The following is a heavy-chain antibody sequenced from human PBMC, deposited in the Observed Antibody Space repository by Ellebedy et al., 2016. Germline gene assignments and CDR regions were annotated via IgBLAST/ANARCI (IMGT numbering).Heavy chain of an antibody. CDR1: GYTFTAYY. Sequence: SVKVSCXASGYTFTAYYMHWVRQAPGQGPEWMGAIIPVFRTPNYAQKFQGRVTITADESTSTAYMELSSLTSEDTAVYYCTWGGSHYDAFDVWGQGTMVTVSS. D-gene: IGHD1-26*01. CDR3: TWGGSHYDAFDV. V-gene: IGHV1-69*13. CDR2: IIPVFRTP. J-gene: IGHJ3*01.